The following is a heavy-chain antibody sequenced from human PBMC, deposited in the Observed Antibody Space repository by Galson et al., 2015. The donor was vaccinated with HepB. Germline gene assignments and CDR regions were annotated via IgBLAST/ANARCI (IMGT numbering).Heavy chain of an antibody. D-gene: IGHD3-9*01. CDR3: ARNLYDILTGYNY. V-gene: IGHV3-7*03. CDR2: IKQDGSEK. CDR1: GFTFSSYW. Sequence: SLRLSCAASGFTFSSYWMSWVRQAPGKGLEWVANIKQDGSEKYYVDSVKGRVTISRDNAKNSLYLQMNSLRAEDTAVYYCARNLYDILTGYNYWGQGTLVTVSS. J-gene: IGHJ4*02.